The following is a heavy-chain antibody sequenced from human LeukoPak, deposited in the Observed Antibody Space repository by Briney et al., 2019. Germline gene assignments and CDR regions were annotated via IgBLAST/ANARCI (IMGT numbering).Heavy chain of an antibody. J-gene: IGHJ4*02. CDR2: IYPGDSDT. CDR1: EYSFPNYW. D-gene: IGHD5-24*01. Sequence: GESLKISCKHSEYSFPNYWIGWVRQMPGKGLEWMGIIYPGDSDTRYSPSFQGQVTISADKSISTAYLQWSSLKASDTAMYYCTRHGDGYNPDYWGQGTLVTVSS. V-gene: IGHV5-51*01. CDR3: TRHGDGYNPDY.